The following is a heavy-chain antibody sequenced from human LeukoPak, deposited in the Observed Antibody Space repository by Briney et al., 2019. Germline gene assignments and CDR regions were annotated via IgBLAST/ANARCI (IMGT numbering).Heavy chain of an antibody. Sequence: SVKVSCKASGYTFTSYGISWVRQAPGQGLEWMGGIIPIFGTANYAQKFQGRVTITADESTSTAYMELSSLRSEDTAVYYCARALGYSYGQTSGYFDYWGQGTLVTVSS. D-gene: IGHD5-18*01. CDR1: GYTFTSYG. V-gene: IGHV1-69*13. CDR3: ARALGYSYGQTSGYFDY. CDR2: IIPIFGTA. J-gene: IGHJ4*02.